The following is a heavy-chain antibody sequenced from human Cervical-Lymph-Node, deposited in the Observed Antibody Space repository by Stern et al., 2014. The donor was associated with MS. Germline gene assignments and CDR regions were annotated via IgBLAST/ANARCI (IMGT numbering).Heavy chain of an antibody. D-gene: IGHD1-1*01. CDR3: ARGRTTGFDP. V-gene: IGHV4-31*03. CDR1: GGSISSDGYY. CDR2: IYFSGST. J-gene: IGHJ5*02. Sequence: VQLVESGPGLVRPSQTLSLTCTVSGGSISSDGYYWSWLRQHPGQGLEWIGYIYFSGSTYYNPSLKTRVTITVDTSKNQFSLKLSSVTAADTAMDYCARGRTTGFDPWGQGTLVTVSS.